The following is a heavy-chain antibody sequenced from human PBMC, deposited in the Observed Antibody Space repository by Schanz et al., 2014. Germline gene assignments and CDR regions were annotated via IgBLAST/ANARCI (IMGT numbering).Heavy chain of an antibody. V-gene: IGHV4-4*07. CDR3: ATWRGDDSGGHGQFDY. CDR1: GGSMSSFY. J-gene: IGHJ4*02. Sequence: QVQLQESGPGLVKPSETLSLTCTVSGGSMSSFYWNWIRQPAGKGLEWIGRISTSGSTNYNPSLRGRGSMSIGTPKTHFALRLSSRTAADTAVYYCATWRGDDSGGHGQFDYWGQGALVTVSS. D-gene: IGHD3-22*01. CDR2: ISTSGST.